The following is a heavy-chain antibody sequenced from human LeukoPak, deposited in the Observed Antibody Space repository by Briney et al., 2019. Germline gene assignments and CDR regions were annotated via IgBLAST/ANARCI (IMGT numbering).Heavy chain of an antibody. CDR2: ISYDGSNK. CDR1: GFTFSSYG. V-gene: IGHV3-30*18. CDR3: AKGRSSSWYNDAFDI. J-gene: IGHJ3*02. Sequence: TGGSLRLSCAASGFTFSSYGMHWVRQAPGKGLEWVAVISYDGSNKYYADSVKGRFTISRDNSKNTLYLQMNSLRAEDTAVYYCAKGRSSSWYNDAFDIWGQGTMVTVSS. D-gene: IGHD6-13*01.